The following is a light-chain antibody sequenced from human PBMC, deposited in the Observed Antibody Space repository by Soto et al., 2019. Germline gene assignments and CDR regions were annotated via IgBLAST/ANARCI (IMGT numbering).Light chain of an antibody. CDR1: QSVSSN. J-gene: IGKJ5*01. Sequence: EIVMTQSPATLSVSPGERATLSCRASQSVSSNLAWYQKKPGQAPRLLISSASIRATGIPARFSGSGSGTEFTLTFSSLQSEDFAIYHCQQYDDWPFTFGQGTRLEIK. CDR3: QQYDDWPFT. CDR2: SAS. V-gene: IGKV3D-15*01.